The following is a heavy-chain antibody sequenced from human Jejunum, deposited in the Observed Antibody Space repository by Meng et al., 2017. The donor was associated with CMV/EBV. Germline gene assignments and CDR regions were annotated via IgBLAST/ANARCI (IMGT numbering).Heavy chain of an antibody. CDR3: ARGFYDHSGYYYGAFDI. D-gene: IGHD3-22*01. Sequence: FNTYSMNWVRQAPGKGLEWVSSITSSSSHVYYADSVKGRFTISRDNAKNSLFLQMNSLRAEDTAVYYCARGFYDHSGYYYGAFDIWGQGTRVTVSS. J-gene: IGHJ3*02. CDR1: FNTYS. V-gene: IGHV3-21*01. CDR2: ITSSSSHV.